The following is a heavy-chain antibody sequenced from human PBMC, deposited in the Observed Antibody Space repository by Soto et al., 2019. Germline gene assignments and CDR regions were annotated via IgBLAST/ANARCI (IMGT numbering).Heavy chain of an antibody. J-gene: IGHJ5*02. D-gene: IGHD2-15*01. Sequence: QVQLQESGPGLVKPSQTLSLTCTVSGGSISSGGYYWSWIRQHPGKGLEWIGYIYYSGSTYYNPSLQSRVTISVDTSKNQFSLKLSSVTAADTAVYYCARDCSGGSCYGNWFDPWGQGTLVTVSS. CDR2: IYYSGST. CDR1: GGSISSGGYY. CDR3: ARDCSGGSCYGNWFDP. V-gene: IGHV4-31*03.